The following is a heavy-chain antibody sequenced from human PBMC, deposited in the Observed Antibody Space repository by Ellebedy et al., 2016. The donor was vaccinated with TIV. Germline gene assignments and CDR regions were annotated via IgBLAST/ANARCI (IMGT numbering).Heavy chain of an antibody. V-gene: IGHV3-23*01. J-gene: IGHJ6*03. Sequence: GGSLRLXXAASGFTFSSHSMHWVRQAPGKGLEWVSLISASDGYTYYADSVKGRFTMSRDISKNTLYLQMNSLRADDTAAYYCAKEEGAYTTSGTYYYYMDVWGKGTTVTVSS. CDR3: AKEEGAYTTSGTYYYYMDV. D-gene: IGHD2-21*01. CDR1: GFTFSSHS. CDR2: ISASDGYT.